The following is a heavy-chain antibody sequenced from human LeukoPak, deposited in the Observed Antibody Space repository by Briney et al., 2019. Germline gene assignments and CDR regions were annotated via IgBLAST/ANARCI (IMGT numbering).Heavy chain of an antibody. CDR1: GGSFSNYY. D-gene: IGHD3-10*01. CDR3: ARCLGSGSYSPRPYYYYYYYMDV. V-gene: IGHV4-34*01. J-gene: IGHJ6*03. Sequence: SETLSLTCAVYGGSFSNYYWSWIRQPPGKGLEWIGEINHSGSTNYNPSLKSRVTISVDTSKNQFSLKLSSVTAADTAVYYCARCLGSGSYSPRPYYYYYYYMDVWGKGTTVTISS. CDR2: INHSGST.